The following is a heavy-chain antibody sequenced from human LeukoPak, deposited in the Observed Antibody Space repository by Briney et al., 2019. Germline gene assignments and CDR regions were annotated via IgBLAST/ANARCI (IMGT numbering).Heavy chain of an antibody. CDR3: AKTRYYDSSLYYFDY. V-gene: IGHV3-23*01. Sequence: GGSLRLSCAASGFTFSSYAMSWVRQAPGKGLEWVSAISGGGGSTYYADSVKGRFTISRDNSKNTLYLQMNSLRAEDTAVYYCAKTRYYDSSLYYFDYWGQGTLVTVSS. J-gene: IGHJ4*02. D-gene: IGHD3-22*01. CDR1: GFTFSSYA. CDR2: ISGGGGST.